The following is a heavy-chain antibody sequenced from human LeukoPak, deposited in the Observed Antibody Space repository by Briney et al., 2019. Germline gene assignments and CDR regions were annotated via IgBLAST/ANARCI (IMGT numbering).Heavy chain of an antibody. CDR1: GYSISSGYY. CDR2: IYHSGST. V-gene: IGHV4-38-2*02. CDR3: ARPLSSGWYNWFDP. J-gene: IGHJ5*02. Sequence: PSETLSLTCTVSGYSISSGYYWGWIRQPPGKGLEWIGSIYHSGSTYYNPSLKSRVTISVDTSKNQFSLKLSSVTAADTAVYYCARPLSSGWYNWFDPWGQGTLVTVSS. D-gene: IGHD6-19*01.